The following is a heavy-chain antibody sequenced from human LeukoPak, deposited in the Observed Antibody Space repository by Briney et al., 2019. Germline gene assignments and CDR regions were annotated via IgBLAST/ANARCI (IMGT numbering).Heavy chain of an antibody. CDR3: ARVGYITIFGVVIPNWFDP. J-gene: IGHJ5*02. V-gene: IGHV1-46*01. CDR1: GYTFTSYY. Sequence: GASVKVSCKASGYTFTSYYMHWVRQAPGQGLEWMGIINPSGGSTSYAQKFQGRVTMTRDMSTSTVYMELSSLRSEDTAVYYCARVGYITIFGVVIPNWFDPWGQGTLVTVSS. D-gene: IGHD3-3*01. CDR2: INPSGGST.